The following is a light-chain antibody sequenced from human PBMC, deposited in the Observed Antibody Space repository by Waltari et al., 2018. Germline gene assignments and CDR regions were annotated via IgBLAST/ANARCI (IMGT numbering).Light chain of an antibody. CDR3: QQYGTSAIT. J-gene: IGKJ5*01. CDR2: GAS. Sequence: EIVLTQSPGTLSLSPGERATLSCRASQSVLSYYLAWYQQKPGQAPRLLIYGASSRTTGIPDRFSGSGSRTDFTLTISRLEPEDFAVYYCQQYGTSAITFGQGTRLEIK. V-gene: IGKV3-20*01. CDR1: QSVLSYY.